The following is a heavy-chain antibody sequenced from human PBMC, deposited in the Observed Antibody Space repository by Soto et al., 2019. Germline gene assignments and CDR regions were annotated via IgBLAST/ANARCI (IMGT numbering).Heavy chain of an antibody. CDR3: ARAGRGYCSGGSCYKKAFDI. Sequence: QVQLQQWGAGLLKPSETLSLTCAVYGGSFSGYYWSWIRQPPGKGLEWIGEINHSGSTNYNPSLKSRVTISVDTSKNQFSLKLSSVTAADTAVYYCARAGRGYCSGGSCYKKAFDIWGQGTMVTVSS. CDR1: GGSFSGYY. CDR2: INHSGST. J-gene: IGHJ3*02. V-gene: IGHV4-34*01. D-gene: IGHD2-15*01.